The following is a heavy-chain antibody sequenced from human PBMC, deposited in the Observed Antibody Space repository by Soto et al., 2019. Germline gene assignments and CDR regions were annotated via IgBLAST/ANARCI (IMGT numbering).Heavy chain of an antibody. D-gene: IGHD2-8*01. CDR1: GFTFSSYA. CDR2: ISGSGGST. CDR3: ASQLQYCTTGVCVDY. V-gene: IGHV3-23*01. Sequence: EVQLLGSGGGLVQPGGSLRLSCAASGFTFSSYAMNWVRQAPGKGLEWVSDISGSGGSTYYADSVKGRFTISRDNSKNTLYLQMNSLRAEDTAVYYCASQLQYCTTGVCVDYWGQGTLVTVSS. J-gene: IGHJ4*02.